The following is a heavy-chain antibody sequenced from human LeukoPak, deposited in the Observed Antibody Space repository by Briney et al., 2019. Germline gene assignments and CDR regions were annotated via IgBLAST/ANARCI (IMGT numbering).Heavy chain of an antibody. J-gene: IGHJ4*02. CDR1: GYTFTSYD. CDR3: VRDEWQQLVILDH. V-gene: IGHV1-18*01. D-gene: IGHD6-13*01. CDR2: ISGFNGNT. Sequence: ASVKVSCKASGYTFTSYDINWVRQAPGQGLEWMGWISGFNGNTNYAQEFQGRVTMTTDTSTTTAYMELRSLRSDDTAVYYCVRDEWQQLVILDHWGQGTLVTVSS.